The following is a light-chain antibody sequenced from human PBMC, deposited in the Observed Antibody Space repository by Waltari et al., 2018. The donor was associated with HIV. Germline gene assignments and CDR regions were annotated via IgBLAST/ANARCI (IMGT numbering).Light chain of an antibody. Sequence: QSVLTQPPSVSGAPGQRVTISCTWSSSNLWAGYDVPLYQQLPGTATKLLIYANSNRPSGVPDRFSGSKSGSSASLAITGLQAEDEAHYYCQSFDSSLTTSGVIFGGGTKLTVL. V-gene: IGLV1-40*01. CDR2: ANS. CDR3: QSFDSSLTTSGVI. CDR1: SSNLWAGYD. J-gene: IGLJ2*01.